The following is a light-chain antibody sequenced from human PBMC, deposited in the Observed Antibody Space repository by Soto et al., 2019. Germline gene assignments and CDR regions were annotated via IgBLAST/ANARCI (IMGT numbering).Light chain of an antibody. Sequence: EIVLTQSPGTLSLSPGERDTLSCRASQSVSSSYLAWYQQKPGQAPRLLIYGASGRAAGIPDRFSGSGSGTDFTLTISRLEPEDFAVYYCQQYGSSQYTFGQGTKLEIK. V-gene: IGKV3-20*01. CDR3: QQYGSSQYT. CDR1: QSVSSSY. J-gene: IGKJ2*01. CDR2: GAS.